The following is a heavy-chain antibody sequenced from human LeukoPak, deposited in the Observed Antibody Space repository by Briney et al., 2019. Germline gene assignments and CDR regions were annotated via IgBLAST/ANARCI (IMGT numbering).Heavy chain of an antibody. J-gene: IGHJ4*02. D-gene: IGHD1-1*01. Sequence: GGSLRLSWAASGFTFSRCPMSWVRQAPGKGLEWVSAISSSGDNRHYADSVKGRFTISRDNSKNTLYLQMTSLRADDTAVYYCARAQDDTRNDLVDRSWDHWGQGTLVTVSS. CDR1: GFTFSRCP. V-gene: IGHV3-23*01. CDR2: ISSSGDNR. CDR3: ARAQDDTRNDLVDRSWDH.